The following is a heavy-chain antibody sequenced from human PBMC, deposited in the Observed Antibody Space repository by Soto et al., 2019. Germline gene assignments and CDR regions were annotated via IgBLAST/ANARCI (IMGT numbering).Heavy chain of an antibody. J-gene: IGHJ4*02. D-gene: IGHD5-12*01. V-gene: IGHV4-4*07. Sequence: SETLSLTCTVYGGSINTFYWSWVRQPAGKGLEWIGRIFSSGSTSFNPSLESRVAMSVDTSKNHFSLNLSSVTAADMAVYYCAREGSYSAYNFAHGIQLWSFDFWGQGALVTVSS. CDR1: GGSINTFY. CDR3: AREGSYSAYNFAHGIQLWSFDF. CDR2: IFSSGST.